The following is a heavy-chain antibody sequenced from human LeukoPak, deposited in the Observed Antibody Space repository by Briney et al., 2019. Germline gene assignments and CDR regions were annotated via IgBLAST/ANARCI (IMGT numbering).Heavy chain of an antibody. CDR1: GYTFTSYD. V-gene: IGHV1-8*01. D-gene: IGHD3-16*01. CDR3: ARAPTYVDDAFDI. CDR2: MNPNSGNT. J-gene: IGHJ3*02. Sequence: ASVKVSCKASGYTFTSYDINWVRQATGQGLEWMGWMNPNSGNTGYAQKFQGRVTMTRNTSISTAYMELSSLRSEDTAVYYCARAPTYVDDAFDIWGQGTMVTASS.